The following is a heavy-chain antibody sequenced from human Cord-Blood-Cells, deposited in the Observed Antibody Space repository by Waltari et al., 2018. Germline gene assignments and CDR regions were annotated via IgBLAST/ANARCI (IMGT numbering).Heavy chain of an antibody. D-gene: IGHD3-3*01. Sequence: QVQLVQSGAEVKKPGASVKVSCKASGFTFTSYDINWVRQATVQGLEWMGWMNPNSGNTGYAQKFQGRVTMTRNTSISTAYMELSSLRSEDTAVYYCARAAITIFGVVIDAFDIWGQGTMVTVSS. V-gene: IGHV1-8*01. CDR2: MNPNSGNT. J-gene: IGHJ3*02. CDR1: GFTFTSYD. CDR3: ARAAITIFGVVIDAFDI.